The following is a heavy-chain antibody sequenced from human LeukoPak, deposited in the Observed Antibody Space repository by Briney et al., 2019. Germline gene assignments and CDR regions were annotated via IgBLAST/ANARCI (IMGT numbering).Heavy chain of an antibody. CDR2: IYYSGST. CDR1: GYSISSGYY. Sequence: SETLSLTCTVSGYSISSGYYWSWIRQPPGKGLEWIGYIYYSGSTNYNPSLKSRVSISVDTSKNQFSLKLSSVTAADTAVYYCARWDDYGLGFDYWGQGTLVTVSS. V-gene: IGHV4-61*01. CDR3: ARWDDYGLGFDY. D-gene: IGHD4-17*01. J-gene: IGHJ4*02.